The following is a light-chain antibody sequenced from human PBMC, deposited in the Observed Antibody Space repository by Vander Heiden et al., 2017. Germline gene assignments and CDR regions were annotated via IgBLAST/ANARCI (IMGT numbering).Light chain of an antibody. J-gene: IGLJ2*01. Sequence: SYVLTQPPSVSVAPGQTARITCGRNNIGSKSVHWYQQKPGQAPVLAVYDDSDRPSGIPERFSGSNSGNTATLTIGRVEAGDEADYYCQVWDYTSDRVYVVFGGGTKLTVL. V-gene: IGLV3-21*02. CDR2: DDS. CDR3: QVWDYTSDRVYVV. CDR1: NIGSKS.